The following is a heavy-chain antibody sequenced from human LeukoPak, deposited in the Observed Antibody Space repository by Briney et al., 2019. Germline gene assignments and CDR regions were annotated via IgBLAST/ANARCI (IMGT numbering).Heavy chain of an antibody. D-gene: IGHD3-10*01. Sequence: SETLSLTCTVSGGAISTYQWTWVRQPAGKGLEWIGHIHFSGNTNYNPSLRSRVTMSFDTSKSQFSLNLTSVTAADTAVYYCARDSNRGCSYYDFMEVWGKGTTVIVSS. J-gene: IGHJ6*03. CDR3: ARDSNRGCSYYDFMEV. CDR2: IHFSGNT. CDR1: GGAISTYQ. V-gene: IGHV4-4*07.